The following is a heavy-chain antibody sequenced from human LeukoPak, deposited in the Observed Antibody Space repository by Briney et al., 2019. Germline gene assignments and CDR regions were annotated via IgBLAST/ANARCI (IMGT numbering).Heavy chain of an antibody. D-gene: IGHD3-10*01. CDR1: GFTFSSYA. Sequence: GGSLRLSCAASGFTFSSYAMHWVRQAPGKGLEWVAVISYDGSNKYYADSVKGRFTISRDNSKNTLYLQMNSLRAEDTAVYYCARGGRYFNGIDVWGQGTTVTVSS. J-gene: IGHJ6*02. CDR3: ARGGRYFNGIDV. V-gene: IGHV3-30*04. CDR2: ISYDGSNK.